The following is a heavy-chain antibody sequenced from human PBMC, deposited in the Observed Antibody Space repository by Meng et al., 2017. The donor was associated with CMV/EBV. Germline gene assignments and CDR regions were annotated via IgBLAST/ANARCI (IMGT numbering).Heavy chain of an antibody. Sequence: TFSSYAISWVRQAPGQGLEWMGGIIPIFGTANYAQKFQGRVTITADESTSTAYMELSSLRSEDTAVYYCARDAPEGSSSWHGAWFDPWGQGTLVTVSS. D-gene: IGHD6-13*01. V-gene: IGHV1-69*01. J-gene: IGHJ5*02. CDR2: IIPIFGTA. CDR3: ARDAPEGSSSWHGAWFDP. CDR1: TFSSYA.